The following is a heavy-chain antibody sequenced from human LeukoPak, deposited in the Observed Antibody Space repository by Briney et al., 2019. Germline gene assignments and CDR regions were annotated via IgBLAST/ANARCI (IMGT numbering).Heavy chain of an antibody. CDR1: GFTVSSNY. V-gene: IGHV3-66*01. CDR3: ARESGINYGATLDY. CDR2: IYSGGRT. D-gene: IGHD1-26*01. J-gene: IGHJ4*02. Sequence: GGSLRLSCAASGFTVSSNYMSWVRQAPGKGLEWVSVIYSGGRTEYADSVKGRFTISRDNSKNTLYLQMNSLRAEDTAVYYCARESGINYGATLDYGGRETLVTVSA.